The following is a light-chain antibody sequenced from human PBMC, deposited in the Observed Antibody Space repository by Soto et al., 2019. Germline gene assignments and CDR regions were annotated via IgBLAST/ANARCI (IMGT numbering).Light chain of an antibody. J-gene: IGKJ5*01. CDR3: QQRSNWPIT. CDR1: QSVSGY. Sequence: EIVMTQSPGTVSVFPGETVTLSCRASQSVSGYLDWFHQKPGQAPRLVIYDASSRPTDIPARFSGSGSGTDFTLTISSLEPEDFALYYCQQRSNWPITFGQGTRLEIK. V-gene: IGKV3-11*01. CDR2: DAS.